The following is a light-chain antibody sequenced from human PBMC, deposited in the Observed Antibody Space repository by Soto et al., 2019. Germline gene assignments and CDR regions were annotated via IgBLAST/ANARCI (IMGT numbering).Light chain of an antibody. J-gene: IGKJ3*01. Sequence: EIVMTQSPATLSVSPGERATISCRASQSVSRNLAWYQQKPGQAPRLLIYGASTRATGIPARFSGSGSGTEFTLTISSLQSEDFAVYYCQQYNNWPPGFTFGPGTKVDIK. CDR2: GAS. CDR1: QSVSRN. CDR3: QQYNNWPPGFT. V-gene: IGKV3-15*01.